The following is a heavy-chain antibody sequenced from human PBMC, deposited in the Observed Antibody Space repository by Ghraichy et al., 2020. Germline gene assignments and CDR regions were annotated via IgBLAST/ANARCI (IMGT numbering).Heavy chain of an antibody. CDR2: IFYSGST. Sequence: IGTIFYSGSTYYNPSLESRITISVDTSKNQFSLKMTSVTAADTAVYYCARDGDYNYSYGMDVWG. V-gene: IGHV4-39*07. J-gene: IGHJ6*02. D-gene: IGHD4-17*01. CDR3: ARDGDYNYSYGMDV.